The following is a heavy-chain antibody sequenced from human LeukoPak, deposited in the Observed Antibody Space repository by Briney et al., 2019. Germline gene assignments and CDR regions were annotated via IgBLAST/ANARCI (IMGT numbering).Heavy chain of an antibody. CDR1: GGSFSGYY. V-gene: IGHV4-34*01. D-gene: IGHD3-10*01. J-gene: IGHJ5*02. Sequence: SETLSLTCAVYGGSFSGYYWCWIRQPPGKGLEWIGGINHSGSTNYNPSLKSRVTISVDTSKNQFSLKLSSVTAADTAVYYCARGILWFGESSYNWFDPWGQGTLVTVPS. CDR2: INHSGST. CDR3: ARGILWFGESSYNWFDP.